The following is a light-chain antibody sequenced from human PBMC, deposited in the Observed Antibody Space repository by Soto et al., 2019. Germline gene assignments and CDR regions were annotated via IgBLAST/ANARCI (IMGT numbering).Light chain of an antibody. CDR3: QQLNGYQLA. CDR1: QAMSTY. V-gene: IGKV1-9*01. J-gene: IGKJ4*01. CDR2: SAS. Sequence: DIQLTQSPSFLSAFVGDTVTITCRASQAMSTYLAWYQQKPGKVPKLLIRSASTLQSGVPPRFSGGGSGTEFTLTISTLQPDDFCIYYCQQLNGYQLAFGGGTNVEIK.